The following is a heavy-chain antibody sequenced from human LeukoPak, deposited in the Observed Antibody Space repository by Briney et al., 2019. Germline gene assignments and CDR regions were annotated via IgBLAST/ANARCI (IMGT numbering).Heavy chain of an antibody. J-gene: IGHJ6*02. Sequence: PGGSLRLSCAASGFTFSSYAMHWVRQAPGKGLEWVSYITDSGNTIHYADSVKGRFTISRDNAKNSLYLQMNSLRAEDTAVYYCARSIGLTGGGVDVWGQGSTVTVSS. D-gene: IGHD3-9*01. CDR1: GFTFSSYA. CDR3: ARSIGLTGGGVDV. V-gene: IGHV3-48*03. CDR2: ITDSGNTI.